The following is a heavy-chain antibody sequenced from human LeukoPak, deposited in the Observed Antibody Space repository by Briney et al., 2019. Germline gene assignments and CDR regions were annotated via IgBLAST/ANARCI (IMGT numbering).Heavy chain of an antibody. J-gene: IGHJ4*02. CDR3: TRDRGSRYYFDY. Sequence: GGSLRLSCTASGFTFGDYAMSWVRQAPGKGLEWVGFIRSKAYGGTTEYAASVKGRFTISRDDSKSITYLQMNSLKTEDTAVYYCTRDRGSRYYFDYWGQGTLVTVSS. CDR2: IRSKAYGGTT. CDR1: GFTFGDYA. D-gene: IGHD1-26*01. V-gene: IGHV3-49*04.